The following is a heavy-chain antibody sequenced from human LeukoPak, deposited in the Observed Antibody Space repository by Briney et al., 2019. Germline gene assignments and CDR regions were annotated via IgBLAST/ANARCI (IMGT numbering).Heavy chain of an antibody. Sequence: SETLSLTCTVSGGSISSYYWSWIRQLPGKGLEWIGYIYYSGSTNYNPSLKSRVTISVDTSKNQFSLKLSSVTAADTAVYYCARQAFPRDRGYGMDVWGQGTTVTVSS. J-gene: IGHJ6*02. D-gene: IGHD3-10*01. CDR3: ARQAFPRDRGYGMDV. CDR2: IYYSGST. V-gene: IGHV4-59*08. CDR1: GGSISSYY.